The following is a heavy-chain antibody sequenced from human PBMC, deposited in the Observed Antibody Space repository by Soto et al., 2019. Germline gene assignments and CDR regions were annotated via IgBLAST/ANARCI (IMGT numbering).Heavy chain of an antibody. D-gene: IGHD3-22*01. CDR3: ATTNGAYSHDSVS. CDR1: GDSINNYDHF. J-gene: IGHJ5*02. CDR2: IYYSGAT. Sequence: PSETLSLTCTVSGDSINNYDHFWTWIRQNPWECLEWIVYIYYSGATYYSPSLKTRVSMSLHKSKNYFSLHLTSVTAADSAVHYCATTNGAYSHDSVSCGQGNLVNDS. V-gene: IGHV4-30-4*01.